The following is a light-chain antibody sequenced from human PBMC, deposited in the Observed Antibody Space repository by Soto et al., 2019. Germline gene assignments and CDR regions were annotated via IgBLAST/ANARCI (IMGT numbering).Light chain of an antibody. Sequence: QSVLTQPPSASGTPGQRVTISCSGSSYNIGSNTVTWYQHLPGTAPKLLIYSNDQRPSGVPDRLSGSKSGTSASLAISGLQSEDEADYYCASWDDTRKGVVFGGGTKLTVL. J-gene: IGLJ2*01. V-gene: IGLV1-44*01. CDR2: SND. CDR3: ASWDDTRKGVV. CDR1: SYNIGSNT.